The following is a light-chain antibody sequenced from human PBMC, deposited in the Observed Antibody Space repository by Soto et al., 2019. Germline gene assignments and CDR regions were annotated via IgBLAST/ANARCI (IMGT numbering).Light chain of an antibody. Sequence: EIVLTQSPGSLSLSPGDRATLSCRASQSVGGNVAWYQQIPGQPPKLLIFGASSRATGIADKFSGSGSGTDFTLTISSLQPEDFAVYYCHQYDNWWTFGQGTKVDIK. CDR3: HQYDNWWT. CDR1: QSVGGN. CDR2: GAS. J-gene: IGKJ1*01. V-gene: IGKV3D-15*01.